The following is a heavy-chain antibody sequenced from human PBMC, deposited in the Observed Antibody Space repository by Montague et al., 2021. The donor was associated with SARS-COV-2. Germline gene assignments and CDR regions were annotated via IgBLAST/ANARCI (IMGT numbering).Heavy chain of an antibody. CDR3: ARIHGGTSGSFDY. CDR2: VDWDDDK. J-gene: IGHJ4*02. CDR1: GFSLTTGGMC. Sequence: PALVKPTQTLTLTCTLSGFSLTTGGMCVTWIRQPPGKALEWLAVVDWDDDKYYTSSLETRLAISKDTSRNQVVLTMTNMDPMDTGTYYCARIHGGTSGSFDYWGQGILVTVSS. V-gene: IGHV2-70*01. D-gene: IGHD3-10*01.